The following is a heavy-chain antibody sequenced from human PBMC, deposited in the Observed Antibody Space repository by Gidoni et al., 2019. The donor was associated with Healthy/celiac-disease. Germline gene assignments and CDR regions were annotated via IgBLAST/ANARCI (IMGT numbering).Heavy chain of an antibody. CDR3: ARDPVAYCGGDCPDYYYYYYMDV. J-gene: IGHJ6*03. CDR1: GYTFTRYG. CDR2: ISAYNGNT. Sequence: QAQLVQSGAEVKKPGASVKVSCKASGYTFTRYGIRWAGQAPGQGLEWMGWISAYNGNTNYAQKLQGRVTMTTDTSTSTAYMELRSLRSDDTAVYYCARDPVAYCGGDCPDYYYYYYMDVWGKGTTVTVSS. D-gene: IGHD2-21*02. V-gene: IGHV1-18*04.